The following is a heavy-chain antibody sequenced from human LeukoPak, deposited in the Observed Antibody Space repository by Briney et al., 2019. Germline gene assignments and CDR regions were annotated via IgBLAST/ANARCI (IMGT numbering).Heavy chain of an antibody. D-gene: IGHD5-18*01. CDR3: ARVLYGYSYGSDYYYYYMDV. CDR1: GGSISTYY. Sequence: SETLSLTCTVSGGSISTYYWSWLRQPPGKGLEWIGYIYYSGSTNYNPSLTSRVTISVDTSKHQFSLKLSSVTAADTAVYYCARVLYGYSYGSDYYYYYMDVWGKGTTVTVSS. J-gene: IGHJ6*03. CDR2: IYYSGST. V-gene: IGHV4-59*01.